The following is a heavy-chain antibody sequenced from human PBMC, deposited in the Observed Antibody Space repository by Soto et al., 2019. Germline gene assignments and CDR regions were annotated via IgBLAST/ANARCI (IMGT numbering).Heavy chain of an antibody. Sequence: KASETLSLTCAVYGGSFSGYYWSWIRQPPGKGLEWIGEINHSGSTNYNPSLKSRVTISVDTSKNQFSLKLSSVTAADTAVYYCASLSSSSFFDYWGQGTLVTVSS. CDR2: INHSGST. CDR3: ASLSSSSFFDY. CDR1: GGSFSGYY. D-gene: IGHD6-13*01. V-gene: IGHV4-34*01. J-gene: IGHJ4*02.